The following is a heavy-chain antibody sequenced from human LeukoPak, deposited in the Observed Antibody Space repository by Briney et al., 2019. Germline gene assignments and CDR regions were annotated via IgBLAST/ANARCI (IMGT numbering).Heavy chain of an antibody. D-gene: IGHD3-10*01. CDR2: ISAYNGNT. V-gene: IGHV1-18*01. Sequence: ASVKVSCKASGYTFTSYGISWVRQAPGQGLEWMGWISAYNGNTNYAQKLQGRVTMTTDASTSTAYMELRSLRSDDTAVYYCAKGGTRYGSGSYWSFGGQGTLVTVSS. J-gene: IGHJ4*02. CDR3: AKGGTRYGSGSYWSF. CDR1: GYTFTSYG.